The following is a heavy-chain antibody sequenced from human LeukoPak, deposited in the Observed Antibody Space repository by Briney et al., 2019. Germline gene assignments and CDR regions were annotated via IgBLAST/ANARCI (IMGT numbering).Heavy chain of an antibody. Sequence: ASVKVSCKASGYTFTSYGISWVRQAPGQGLEWMGWISAYNGNTNYAQKLQGRVTMTTDTSSSTAYMELRSLRSDDTAVYYCARDLRGWLHFDYWGQGTLVTVSS. D-gene: IGHD3-9*01. V-gene: IGHV1-18*01. CDR2: ISAYNGNT. CDR3: ARDLRGWLHFDY. CDR1: GYTFTSYG. J-gene: IGHJ4*02.